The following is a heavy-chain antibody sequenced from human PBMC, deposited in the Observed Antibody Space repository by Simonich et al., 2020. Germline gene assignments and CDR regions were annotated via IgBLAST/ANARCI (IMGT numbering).Heavy chain of an antibody. V-gene: IGHV1-18*01. CDR1: GYTFTSYG. CDR3: ARASRGTWWYYYFDY. J-gene: IGHJ4*02. D-gene: IGHD2-15*01. Sequence: QVQMVQSGAEVKKPGASVKVSCKASGYTFTSYGITWERQAPGQGLEWMDANNDYKGNTNYAQKRQGRVTMTTDTSTSTAYMELRSLRSDDTAVYYCARASRGTWWYYYFDYWGQGTLVTVSS. CDR2: NNDYKGNT.